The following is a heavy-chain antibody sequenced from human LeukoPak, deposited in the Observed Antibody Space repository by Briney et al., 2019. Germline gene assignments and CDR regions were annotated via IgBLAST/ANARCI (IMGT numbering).Heavy chain of an antibody. V-gene: IGHV3-7*03. CDR1: GFTFSSYW. D-gene: IGHD6-19*01. J-gene: IGHJ4*02. Sequence: GGSLRLSCAASGFTFSSYWMTWVRQAPGKGLEWVANIKQDGSERNYVDSVKGRFTISRDNAKNSLYLQMNTLRDEDAAVYYCATGAGCGYWGQGTLVTVSS. CDR3: ATGAGCGY. CDR2: IKQDGSER.